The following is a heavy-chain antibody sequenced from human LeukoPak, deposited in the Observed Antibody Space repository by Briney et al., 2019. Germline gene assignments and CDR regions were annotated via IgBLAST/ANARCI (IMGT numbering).Heavy chain of an antibody. D-gene: IGHD2-21*01. CDR3: ARGRGTIGSNRDFYFYYYVDI. V-gene: IGHV1-3*03. CDR1: GYTFTNYA. CDR2: INLVNGNT. Sequence: GASVKVSCKASGYTFTNYAMHWVRLAPGQRLQWMGWINLVNGNTKYSQYFEGRVTITRDTSASTVYMELSSLRPDDMAVYYCARGRGTIGSNRDFYFYYYVDIWGNGTTVTVSS. J-gene: IGHJ6*03.